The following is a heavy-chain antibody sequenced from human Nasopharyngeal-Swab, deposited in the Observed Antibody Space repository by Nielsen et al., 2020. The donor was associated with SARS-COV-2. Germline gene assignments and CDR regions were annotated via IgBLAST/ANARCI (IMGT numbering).Heavy chain of an antibody. CDR2: NNDSGST. CDR3: ARESKGGYSSGWGRYYYYYAMDV. J-gene: IGHJ6*02. D-gene: IGHD6-19*01. Sequence: LRLSCAVYGGSFSGYYWSWIRQPPGKGLEWIGENNDSGSTNFNPSLKSRVTISVDTSKNQFSLNMSSVTAADTAMYYCARESKGGYSSGWGRYYYYYAMDVWGQGTTVTVSS. CDR1: GGSFSGYY. V-gene: IGHV4-34*01.